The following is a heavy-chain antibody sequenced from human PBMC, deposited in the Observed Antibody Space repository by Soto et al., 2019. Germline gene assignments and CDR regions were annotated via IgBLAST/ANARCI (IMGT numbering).Heavy chain of an antibody. D-gene: IGHD6-13*01. J-gene: IGHJ4*02. Sequence: GGSLRLSCAASGFSFSDYAMSWVRQAPGKGLEWVSVISESGGSTHYADSVRGRFTVSRDNSKNSLSLRMSSLRDEDTAVYFCAKRSPYSSGWYSPIFDYWGQGALGTVSS. CDR2: ISESGGST. CDR3: AKRSPYSSGWYSPIFDY. CDR1: GFSFSDYA. V-gene: IGHV3-23*01.